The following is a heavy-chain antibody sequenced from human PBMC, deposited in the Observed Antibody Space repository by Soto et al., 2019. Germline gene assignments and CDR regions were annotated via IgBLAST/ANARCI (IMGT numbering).Heavy chain of an antibody. J-gene: IGHJ3*02. CDR3: ARGPRPFGIGVAADDAFDI. V-gene: IGHV1-46*01. CDR2: INPSGGST. Sequence: ASVKVSCKASGYTFTSYYMHWVRQAPGQGLEWMGIINPSGGSTSYAQKFQGRFTISRDNSKNTLYLQMSSLRAEDTAVYYCARGPRPFGIGVAADDAFDIWGQGTMVTVSS. D-gene: IGHD2-15*01. CDR1: GYTFTSYY.